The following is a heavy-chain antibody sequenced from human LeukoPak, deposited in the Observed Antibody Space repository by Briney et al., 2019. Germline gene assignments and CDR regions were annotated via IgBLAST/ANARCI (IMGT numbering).Heavy chain of an antibody. CDR2: ITYSGNT. V-gene: IGHV4-61*01. D-gene: IGHD3-16*01. Sequence: SEILSLTCTVSGASVSTVTSDCSWIRQPPGKGLEWIGYITYSGNTNYNPSLKSRVTISVDTSKNQFSLKLRSVTAADTAVYYCATRPPGESYVPYFDFWGQGTPVTVSS. CDR3: ATRPPGESYVPYFDF. CDR1: GASVSTVTSD. J-gene: IGHJ4*02.